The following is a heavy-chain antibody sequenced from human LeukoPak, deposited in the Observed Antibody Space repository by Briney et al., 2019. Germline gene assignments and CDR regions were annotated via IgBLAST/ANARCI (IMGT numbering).Heavy chain of an antibody. CDR1: GYTFTSYY. CDR3: ARELEEWELKYWFDY. D-gene: IGHD1-26*01. J-gene: IGHJ4*02. Sequence: ASVKVSCKASGYTFTSYYMHWVRQAPGQGLEWMGIINPSGGSTSYAQKFQGRVTMTRDTSISTAYMELSRLRSDDTAVYYCARELEEWELKYWFDYWGQGTLVTVSS. V-gene: IGHV1-46*01. CDR2: INPSGGST.